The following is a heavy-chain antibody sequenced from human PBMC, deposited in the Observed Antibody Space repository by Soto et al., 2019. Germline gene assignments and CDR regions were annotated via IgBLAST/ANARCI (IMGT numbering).Heavy chain of an antibody. D-gene: IGHD6-19*01. Sequence: GGSLRLSCAASGFTFSSYAISWVRQAPGKGLEWVSAISGSGGSTYYADSVKGRFTISRDNSKNTLYLQMNSLRAEDTAVCYCAKVRGKYSSGWFVDYWGQGTLVTVSS. CDR3: AKVRGKYSSGWFVDY. CDR1: GFTFSSYA. J-gene: IGHJ4*02. CDR2: ISGSGGST. V-gene: IGHV3-23*01.